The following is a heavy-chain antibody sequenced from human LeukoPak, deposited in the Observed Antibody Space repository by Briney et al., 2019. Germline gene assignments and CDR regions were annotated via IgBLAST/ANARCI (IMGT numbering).Heavy chain of an antibody. Sequence: SETLSLTCTVSGGSISSYYWSWIRQPPGKGLEWIGSIYYSGSTYYNPSLKSRVTISVDTSKNQFSLKLSSVTAADTAVYYCARERDPGIAAAGTLDYWGQGTLVTVSS. V-gene: IGHV4-39*07. J-gene: IGHJ4*02. CDR1: GGSISSYY. D-gene: IGHD6-13*01. CDR2: IYYSGST. CDR3: ARERDPGIAAAGTLDY.